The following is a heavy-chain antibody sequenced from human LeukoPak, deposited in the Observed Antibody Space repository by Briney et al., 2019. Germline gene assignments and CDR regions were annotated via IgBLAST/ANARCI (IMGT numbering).Heavy chain of an antibody. V-gene: IGHV1-2*02. CDR3: ARRYCSSTSCPLWFDP. Sequence: ASVKVSCKASGYTFTSYYMHWVRQAPGQGLEWMGWINPNSGGTNYAQKFQGRVTMTRDTSISTAYMELSRLRSDDTAVYYCARRYCSSTSCPLWFDPWGQGTLVTVSS. D-gene: IGHD2-2*01. CDR1: GYTFTSYY. J-gene: IGHJ5*02. CDR2: INPNSGGT.